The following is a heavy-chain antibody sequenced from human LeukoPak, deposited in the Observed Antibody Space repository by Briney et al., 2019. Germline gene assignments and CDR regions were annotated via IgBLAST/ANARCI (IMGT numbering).Heavy chain of an antibody. CDR1: GFTFSSYA. D-gene: IGHD6-19*01. CDR3: ARGYRARAVAGTVDY. CDR2: ISDSGGRT. J-gene: IGHJ4*02. V-gene: IGHV3-23*01. Sequence: GGSLRLSCAASGFTFSSYAMSWVRQAPGKGLEWVSTISDSGGRTYYADSVKGRFTISRDNSKNTLYLQMNSLRAEDTAVYYCARGYRARAVAGTVDYWGQGTLVTVSS.